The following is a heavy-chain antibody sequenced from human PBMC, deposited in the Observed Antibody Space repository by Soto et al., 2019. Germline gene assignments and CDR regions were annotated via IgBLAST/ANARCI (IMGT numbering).Heavy chain of an antibody. CDR1: GYTFTSYG. D-gene: IGHD6-13*01. V-gene: IGHV1-18*01. J-gene: IGHJ5*02. CDR3: ARDGWSGGIAAAGANWFDP. Sequence: QVQLVQSGAEVKKPGASVKVSCKASGYTFTSYGISWVRQAPGQGLEWMGWISAYNGNTNYAQKLQGRVTMTTDTSTSTAYTELRSLRPDDTVVYYCARDGWSGGIAAAGANWFDPWVQGTLVTVSS. CDR2: ISAYNGNT.